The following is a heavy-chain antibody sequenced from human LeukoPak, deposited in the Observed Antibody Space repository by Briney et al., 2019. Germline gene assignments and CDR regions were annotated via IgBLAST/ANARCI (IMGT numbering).Heavy chain of an antibody. D-gene: IGHD3-22*01. CDR2: INWNGGST. CDR3: ARGSYYYDSSGYYYDY. V-gene: IGHV3-20*04. Sequence: PGGSLRLSCAASGFTFEDYGTSWVRQAPGKGLEWVSGINWNGGSTGYADSVKGRFTISRDNAKNSLYLQMNSLRAEDTALYYCARGSYYYDSSGYYYDYWGQGTLVTVSS. J-gene: IGHJ4*02. CDR1: GFTFEDYG.